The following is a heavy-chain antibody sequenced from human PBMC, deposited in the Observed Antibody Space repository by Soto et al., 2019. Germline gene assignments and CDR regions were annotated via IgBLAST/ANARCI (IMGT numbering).Heavy chain of an antibody. Sequence: GGSLRLSCAASGFTLKSYAMHWVRQAPGKGLEWVAVISYDGSNKYYADSVKGRFTISRDNSKNTLYLQMNSLRAEDTAVYYCARGNGHDYPYYFDYWGQGTLVTVSS. CDR2: ISYDGSNK. J-gene: IGHJ4*02. D-gene: IGHD3-22*01. CDR1: GFTLKSYA. CDR3: ARGNGHDYPYYFDY. V-gene: IGHV3-30-3*01.